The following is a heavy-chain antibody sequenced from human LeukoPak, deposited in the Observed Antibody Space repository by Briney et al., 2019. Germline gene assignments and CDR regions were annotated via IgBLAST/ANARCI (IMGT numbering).Heavy chain of an antibody. D-gene: IGHD1-26*01. CDR2: MDPNSGNT. CDR3: ARLPIVGAIGSH. CDR1: GYTFTSYD. J-gene: IGHJ4*02. V-gene: IGHV1-8*01. Sequence: ASVKVSCKASGYTFTSYDINWVRQATGQGLEWMGRMDPNSGNTGYAQKFQGRVTMTRNTSISTAYMELSSLRSEDTAVYYCARLPIVGAIGSHWGQGTLVTVSS.